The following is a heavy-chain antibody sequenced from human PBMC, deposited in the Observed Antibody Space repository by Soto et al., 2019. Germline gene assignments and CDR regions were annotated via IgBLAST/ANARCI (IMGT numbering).Heavy chain of an antibody. CDR3: ARSLYCSGGSCYPTSHDY. J-gene: IGHJ4*02. Sequence: SQPHRLPNTVAEGNIINISYYWIWKRKPPGKGLEWIGSIYYSGSTYYNPSLKNRVTISVDTSKNQFSLKLSSVTAADTAVYYCARSLYCSGGSCYPTSHDYWGQGTLVTVSS. CDR2: IYYSGST. V-gene: IGHV4-39*01. CDR1: EGNIINISYY. D-gene: IGHD2-15*01.